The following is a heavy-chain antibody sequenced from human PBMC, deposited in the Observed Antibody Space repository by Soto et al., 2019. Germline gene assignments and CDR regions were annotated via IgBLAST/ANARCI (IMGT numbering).Heavy chain of an antibody. V-gene: IGHV3-9*01. D-gene: IGHD6-19*01. CDR3: AKDMGSGRRYYFDY. CDR1: GFTFDDYA. CDR2: ISWNSGSI. J-gene: IGHJ4*02. Sequence: GGSLRLSCAASGFTFDDYAMHWVRQAPGNGLEWVSGISWNSGSIGYADSVKGRFTISRDNAKNSLYLQMNSLRAEDTALYYCAKDMGSGRRYYFDYWGQGTLVTVSS.